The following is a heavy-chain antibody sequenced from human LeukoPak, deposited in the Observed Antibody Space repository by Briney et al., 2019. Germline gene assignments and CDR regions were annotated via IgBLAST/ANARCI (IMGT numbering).Heavy chain of an antibody. CDR1: GFTFSNYA. J-gene: IGHJ4*02. CDR2: ISACGDSK. Sequence: GGSLRLSCAASGFTFSNYATSWVRQAPGKGLEWVSGISACGDSKYYADSVNGRFTISRDNSKNTLYLQMNSLRAEDTAVYYCAKARTDMFSLSWFDYWGQGTLVTVSS. CDR3: AKARTDMFSLSWFDY. V-gene: IGHV3-23*01. D-gene: IGHD3-10*02.